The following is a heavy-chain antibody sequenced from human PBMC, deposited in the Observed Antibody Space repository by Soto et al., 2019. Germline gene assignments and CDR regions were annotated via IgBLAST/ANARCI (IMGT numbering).Heavy chain of an antibody. J-gene: IGHJ6*03. V-gene: IGHV4-59*08. CDR1: GGSISSYY. D-gene: IGHD3-16*02. CDR2: IYYSGST. Sequence: SETLSLTCTVSGGSISSYYWSWIRQPPGKGLEWIGYIYYSGSTNYNPSLKSRVTISVDTSKNQFSLKLSSVTAADTAVYYCARQMVVNYDYIWGSYRYYYYMDVWGKGTTVTVSS. CDR3: ARQMVVNYDYIWGSYRYYYYMDV.